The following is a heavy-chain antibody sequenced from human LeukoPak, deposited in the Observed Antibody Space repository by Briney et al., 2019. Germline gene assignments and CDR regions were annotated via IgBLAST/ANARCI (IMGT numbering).Heavy chain of an antibody. CDR2: INTDESNA. J-gene: IGHJ3*01. CDR3: GRGGDGINV. Sequence: PGGSLRLSCAASGFTFSNYLMHWVRRAPGKGLVWVSRINTDESNAYADSVKGRFTISRDNAKNTLYLQMNSLRAEDTAVYFCGRGGDGINVWGQGTTVIVSS. CDR1: GFTFSNYL. V-gene: IGHV3-74*01.